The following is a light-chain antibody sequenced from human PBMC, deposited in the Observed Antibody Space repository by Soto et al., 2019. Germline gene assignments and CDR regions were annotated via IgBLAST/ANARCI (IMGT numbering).Light chain of an antibody. Sequence: QSVLTQPASVSGSPGQSITISCTGTSGDLAIYNYVSWYQQQPGKAPKLMIYQVTNRPSGVSNRFSGSRSGNTASLTISGLQAEAEADYYCSSYTDSSNYVFGTG. CDR1: SGDLAIYNY. CDR3: SSYTDSSNYV. CDR2: QVT. J-gene: IGLJ1*01. V-gene: IGLV2-14*01.